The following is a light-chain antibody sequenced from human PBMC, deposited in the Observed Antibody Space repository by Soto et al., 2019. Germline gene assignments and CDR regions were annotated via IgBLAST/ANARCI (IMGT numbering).Light chain of an antibody. CDR3: YQYYSSPHT. V-gene: IGKV3-20*01. Sequence: EIVLTQSPGTLSLSPGETATLSCRTSQTISRDDLAWYQQRPGQAPRLLVSATSRRATGIPDRFNGYGSGTDFTLTIISLEPEDFGVYYCYQYYSSPHTFGPGTRVDIK. CDR2: ATS. CDR1: QTISRDD. J-gene: IGKJ3*01.